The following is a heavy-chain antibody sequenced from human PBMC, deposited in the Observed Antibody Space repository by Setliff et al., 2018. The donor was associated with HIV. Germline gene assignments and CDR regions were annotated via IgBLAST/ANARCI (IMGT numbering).Heavy chain of an antibody. CDR1: GGSISSDY. CDR3: ARSRTSSGYYGVTGYGMDV. CDR2: IYYSGST. D-gene: IGHD3-22*01. V-gene: IGHV4-59*01. J-gene: IGHJ6*02. Sequence: NPSETLSLTCTVSGGSISSDYWSWIRQPPGKGLERIGYIYYSGSTNYNPSLTSRVTISVATSKNQFSLKLNSVTTADTAVYYCARSRTSSGYYGVTGYGMDVWGQGTTVTVSS.